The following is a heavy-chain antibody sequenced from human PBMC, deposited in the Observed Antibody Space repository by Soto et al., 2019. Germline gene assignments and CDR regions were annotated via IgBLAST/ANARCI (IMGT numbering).Heavy chain of an antibody. Sequence: GGSLRLSCAASGFTFSSYAMSWVRQAPGKGLEWVSAIGGSGGSTYYADSLKGRFTISRDNSKNTLYRQMSSLRAEDKALYYCAKNRLIVVLQAAPDYWGQGTLVTVSS. V-gene: IGHV3-23*01. CDR2: IGGSGGST. CDR3: AKNRLIVVLQAAPDY. CDR1: GFTFSSYA. J-gene: IGHJ4*02. D-gene: IGHD2-2*01.